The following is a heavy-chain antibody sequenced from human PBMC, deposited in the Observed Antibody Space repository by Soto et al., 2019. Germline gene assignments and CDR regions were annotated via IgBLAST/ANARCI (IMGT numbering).Heavy chain of an antibody. Sequence: QVQLQESGPGLVKPSETLSLTCTVSGGSISGYYWSWIRQPPGKGLEWIGYMYNTGSTVYNPSFKSQVTIPVHXSXNSXSLKLNSVTAADTAVYYCARDLWGYCGTDCYPLDVWGQGTTVTVSS. CDR1: GGSISGYY. D-gene: IGHD2-21*02. CDR2: MYNTGST. V-gene: IGHV4-59*01. J-gene: IGHJ6*02. CDR3: ARDLWGYCGTDCYPLDV.